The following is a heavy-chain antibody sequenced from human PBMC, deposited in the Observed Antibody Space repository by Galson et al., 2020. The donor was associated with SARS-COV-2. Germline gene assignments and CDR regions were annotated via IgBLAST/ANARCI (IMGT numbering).Heavy chain of an antibody. Sequence: KMSGPTLVKPTQNLTLTCTFSGFSLNTSGVGVGWIRQPPGKALDWLSLIFWDDDKRYTPFLKSRLTITKDTFKNQVVLTMTNMDPVDTATYFCAHSHYSCGWADAFDIWGQGTVVTVSS. CDR1: GFSLNTSGVG. CDR3: AHSHYSCGWADAFDI. D-gene: IGHD5-18*01. V-gene: IGHV2-5*02. CDR2: IFWDDDK. J-gene: IGHJ3*02.